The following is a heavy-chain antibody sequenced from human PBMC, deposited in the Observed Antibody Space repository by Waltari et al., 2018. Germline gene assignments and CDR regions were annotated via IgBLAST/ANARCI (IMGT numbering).Heavy chain of an antibody. CDR1: GFSLSTSGVG. CDR3: AHRDWTTRDFDY. D-gene: IGHD4-17*01. J-gene: IGHJ4*02. V-gene: IGHV2-5*01. CDR2: IYWNDDK. Sequence: QITLKESGPTLVKPTQTLTLTCTFSGFSLSTSGVGVGWIRQPPGQALEWLALIYWNDDKRYSPSLKSRLTITKDTSKNQVVLTMTNMDPVDTATYYCAHRDWTTRDFDYWGQGTLVTVSS.